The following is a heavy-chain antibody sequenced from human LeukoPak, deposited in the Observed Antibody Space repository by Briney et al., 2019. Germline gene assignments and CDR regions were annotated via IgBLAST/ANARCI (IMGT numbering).Heavy chain of an antibody. V-gene: IGHV4-4*02. CDR1: GGSISSGNW. CDR2: IFHNGAT. CDR3: ARTNPVARNSLDY. J-gene: IGHJ4*02. D-gene: IGHD1-14*01. Sequence: SETLSLTCVVSGGSISSGNWWSWVRQSPAKGLEWIGDIFHNGATTYNPSLKGRITISVDKSKNQFSLKMNSVTAADTAVYFCARTNPVARNSLDYWGQGTQVTVTS.